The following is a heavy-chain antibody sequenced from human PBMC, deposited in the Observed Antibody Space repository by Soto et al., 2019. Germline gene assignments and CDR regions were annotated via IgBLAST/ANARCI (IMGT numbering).Heavy chain of an antibody. CDR2: IYYSGST. CDR1: GGSLSSTSY. CDR3: ARQGCRFTCYYSHSSDFGMVV. Sequence: SGHLSLTCTVSGGSLSSTSYWGSVRQPPGKGLEWIGYIYYSGSTNYNPSLKSRVTISVDTSKNQFSLKLSSVTAADTAVYYYARQGCRFTCYYSHSSDFGMVVRGHVTTGTVP. J-gene: IGHJ6*02. D-gene: IGHD2-15*01. V-gene: IGHV4-59*01.